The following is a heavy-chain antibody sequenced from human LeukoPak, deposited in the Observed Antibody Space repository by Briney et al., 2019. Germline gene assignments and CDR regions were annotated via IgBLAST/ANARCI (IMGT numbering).Heavy chain of an antibody. Sequence: GGSLRLSCAAAGFTFSSYGMHWVRQAPGKGLEWVAFIRYDGSNKYYADSVKGRFTISRDNSKNTLYLQMNSLRAEDTAVYYCAKDSKRWKTYYYESGSYYFEYWGQGTLVTVSS. J-gene: IGHJ4*02. CDR3: AKDSKRWKTYYYESGSYYFEY. D-gene: IGHD3-10*01. CDR1: GFTFSSYG. CDR2: IRYDGSNK. V-gene: IGHV3-30*02.